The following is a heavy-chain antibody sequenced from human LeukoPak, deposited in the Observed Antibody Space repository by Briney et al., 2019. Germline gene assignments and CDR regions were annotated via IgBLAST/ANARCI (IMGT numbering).Heavy chain of an antibody. CDR3: ATAIYTVTDSN. J-gene: IGHJ4*02. CDR1: GFTFSSYS. V-gene: IGHV3-21*01. Sequence: GGSLRLSCAASGFTFSSYSMNWVRQAPGKGLEWVSSISSSGSYIYYADSVKGRFTISRDNAKNSLYLQMNSLRAEDTAVYYCATAIYTVTDSNWGQGTLVTVSS. D-gene: IGHD4-11*01. CDR2: ISSSGSYI.